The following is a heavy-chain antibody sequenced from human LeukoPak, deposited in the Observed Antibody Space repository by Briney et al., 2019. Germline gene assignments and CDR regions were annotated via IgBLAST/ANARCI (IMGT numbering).Heavy chain of an antibody. Sequence: GGSLRLSCAVSGFTVSSNYMSWVRQAPGKGLEWVSSISSSSSYIYYADSVKGRFTISRDNAKNSLYLQMNSLRAEDTAVYYCARGDLGLWGQGTLVTVSS. CDR2: ISSSSSYI. CDR1: GFTVSSNY. CDR3: ARGDLGL. V-gene: IGHV3-21*01. J-gene: IGHJ4*02.